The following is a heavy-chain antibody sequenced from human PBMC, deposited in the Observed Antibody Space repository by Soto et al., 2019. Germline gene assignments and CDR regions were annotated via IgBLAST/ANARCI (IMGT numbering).Heavy chain of an antibody. Sequence: QVQLVQSGAEVKKPGASVKVSCKASGYTFTGYYMHWVRQAPGQGLEWMGWINPNSGGTNYAQKFQGWVTMTRYTSISTDYMELSRLRSDDTAVYYWARGFFYWLPPENVFNPLVQGTLVTVSS. J-gene: IGHJ5*02. CDR2: INPNSGGT. CDR3: ARGFFYWLPPENVFNP. V-gene: IGHV1-2*04. CDR1: GYTFTGYY. D-gene: IGHD3-9*01.